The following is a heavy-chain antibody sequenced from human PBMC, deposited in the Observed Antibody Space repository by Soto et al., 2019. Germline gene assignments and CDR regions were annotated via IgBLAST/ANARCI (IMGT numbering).Heavy chain of an antibody. CDR3: ARYDYNGYYFDY. D-gene: IGHD4-4*01. Sequence: QVQLVQSGAEVKKPGASVKVSCKASGYTFSTYYMHWVRQAPGQGYEWMGIINPSGGSTTYAQKFRGRVTMTRDTSTNTVYMELSSLKSEDTAVYYCARYDYNGYYFDYWGQGTLVTVSS. CDR2: INPSGGST. J-gene: IGHJ4*02. V-gene: IGHV1-46*01. CDR1: GYTFSTYY.